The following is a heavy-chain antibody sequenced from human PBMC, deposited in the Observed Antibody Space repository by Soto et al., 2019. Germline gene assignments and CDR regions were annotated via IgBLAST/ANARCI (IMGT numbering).Heavy chain of an antibody. Sequence: GGSLRLSCTASGFTFSTYAMSWVRQAPGKGLEWVSAISGSGGSTYYADSVKGRFTISRDNSKNTLYLQMNSLRAEDTAVYYCAKAPWISSSWGSYFDYWGQGTLVTVS. CDR3: AKAPWISSSWGSYFDY. CDR1: GFTFSTYA. J-gene: IGHJ4*02. D-gene: IGHD6-13*01. CDR2: ISGSGGST. V-gene: IGHV3-23*01.